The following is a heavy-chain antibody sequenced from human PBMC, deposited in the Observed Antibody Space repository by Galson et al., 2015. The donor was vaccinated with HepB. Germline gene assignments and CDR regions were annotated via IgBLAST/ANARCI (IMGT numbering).Heavy chain of an antibody. CDR1: GFTFSNAW. CDR2: IKSKTDGGTT. D-gene: IGHD3-22*01. J-gene: IGHJ4*02. Sequence: SLRLSCAASGFTFSNAWMSWVRQAPGKGLEWVGRIKSKTDGGTTDYAAPVKGRFTISRDDSKNTLYLQMNSLKTEDTAVYYCTTEVPPITMIVVVRKVDYWGQGTLVTVSS. V-gene: IGHV3-15*01. CDR3: TTEVPPITMIVVVRKVDY.